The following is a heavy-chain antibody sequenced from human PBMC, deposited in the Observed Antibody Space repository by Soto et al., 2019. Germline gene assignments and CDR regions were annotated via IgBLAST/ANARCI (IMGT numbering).Heavy chain of an antibody. Sequence: PGGSLRLSCAASGFSFSTYTMSWVRRAPGKGLEWVPAISGSGGSPYYADSVKGRLTISRDNPKKTLYLQMNSLRAEDTAVYYCAKGGYTYDYYSAYWGQGTLVTVSS. CDR1: GFSFSTYT. CDR2: ISGSGGSP. J-gene: IGHJ4*02. V-gene: IGHV3-23*01. CDR3: AKGGYTYDYYSAY. D-gene: IGHD5-18*01.